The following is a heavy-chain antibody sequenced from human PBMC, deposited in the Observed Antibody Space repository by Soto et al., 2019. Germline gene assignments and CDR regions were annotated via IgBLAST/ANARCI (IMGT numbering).Heavy chain of an antibody. Sequence: EVQLLESGGGLVQPGGSLRLSCVGSGFNMVNYAMTWVRQAPGKGLEWVSLLYSGGGTTHSADSVEGRVTVSRDNSKNPMYLQISSLRDEDTAVYYCARTIIHYYFDSWGQGALVTVSS. CDR3: ARTIIHYYFDS. J-gene: IGHJ4*02. CDR1: GFNMVNYA. CDR2: LYSGGGTT. V-gene: IGHV3-23*03.